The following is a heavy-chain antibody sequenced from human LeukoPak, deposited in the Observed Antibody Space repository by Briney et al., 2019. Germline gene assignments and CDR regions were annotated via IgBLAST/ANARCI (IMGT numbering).Heavy chain of an antibody. J-gene: IGHJ6*02. CDR1: GYTFTSYD. D-gene: IGHD5-12*01. CDR3: ALRIVAGIYHYYYYGMDV. V-gene: IGHV1-8*01. CDR2: MNPNSGNT. Sequence: GASVKVSCKASGYTFTSYDINWVRQATGQGLEWMGWMNPNSGNTGYAQKFQGRVTMTRNTSISTAYMELSSLRSEDTAVYYCALRIVAGIYHYYYYGMDVWSQGTTVTVSS.